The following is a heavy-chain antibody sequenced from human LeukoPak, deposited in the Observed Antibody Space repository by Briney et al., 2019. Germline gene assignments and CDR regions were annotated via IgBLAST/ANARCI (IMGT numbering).Heavy chain of an antibody. D-gene: IGHD1-26*01. CDR3: ARGEGGSYGGFINY. CDR2: IYYSGST. J-gene: IGHJ4*02. V-gene: IGHV4-39*07. CDR1: GGSNSSSGYY. Sequence: SETLSLTCTVSGGSNSSSGYYWGWIRQPPGKGLEWIGSIYYSGSTYYNPSLKSRVTISVDTSKNQFSLKLSSVTAADTAVYYCARGEGGSYGGFINYWGQGALVTVSS.